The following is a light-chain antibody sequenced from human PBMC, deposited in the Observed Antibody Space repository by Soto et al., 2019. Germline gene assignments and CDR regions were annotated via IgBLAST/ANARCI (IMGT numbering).Light chain of an antibody. J-gene: IGKJ1*01. V-gene: IGKV3-15*01. CDR3: QQYNEWPET. CDR2: GAS. Sequence: EIVMTQSPATLSVSPGERATLSCRASHSVRSSLAWYQQKPGQAPRLLIHGASTRATGIPGRFSGSGSGTEFTLIISSLQSEDFAGYYCQQYNEWPETFGHGTRVEI. CDR1: HSVRSS.